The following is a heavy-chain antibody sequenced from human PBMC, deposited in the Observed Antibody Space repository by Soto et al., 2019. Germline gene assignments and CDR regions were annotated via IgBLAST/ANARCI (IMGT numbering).Heavy chain of an antibody. Sequence: GGSLRLSCAASEFTFSSYWMSWVRQAPGKGLEWVANIKQDGSEKYYVDSVKGRFTISRDNAKNSLYLQMNSLRAEDTAVYYCARGSWFGEPHAFDIWGQGTMVTVSS. D-gene: IGHD3-10*01. CDR3: ARGSWFGEPHAFDI. CDR2: IKQDGSEK. CDR1: EFTFSSYW. V-gene: IGHV3-7*03. J-gene: IGHJ3*02.